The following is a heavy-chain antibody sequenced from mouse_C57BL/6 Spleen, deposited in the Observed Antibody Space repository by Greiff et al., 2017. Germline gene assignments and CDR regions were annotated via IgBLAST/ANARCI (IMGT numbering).Heavy chain of an antibody. CDR2: ISDGGSYT. V-gene: IGHV5-4*01. D-gene: IGHD4-1*01. J-gene: IGHJ2*01. Sequence: VQLKESGGGLVKPGGSLKLSCAASGFTFSSYAMSWVRQTPEKRLEWVATISDGGSYTYYPDNVKGRFTISRDNAKNNLYLQMSHLKSEDTAMYYCARDDWGFDYWGQGTTLTVSS. CDR1: GFTFSSYA. CDR3: ARDDWGFDY.